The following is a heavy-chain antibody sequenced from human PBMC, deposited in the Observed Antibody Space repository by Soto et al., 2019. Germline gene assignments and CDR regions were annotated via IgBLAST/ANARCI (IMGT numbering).Heavy chain of an antibody. J-gene: IGHJ4*02. CDR1: GFTFSYYD. Sequence: EVQLVESGGGLVQPGGSLRLSCAASGFTFSYYDMHWVRQATGKGLEWVSAIATAGDTYYPGSVKGRFTISRENDKNSLYLQMNSIRAEDTAVYFCARFWGGNFDYWGQGTLVTVSS. D-gene: IGHD3-3*01. V-gene: IGHV3-13*01. CDR2: IATAGDT. CDR3: ARFWGGNFDY.